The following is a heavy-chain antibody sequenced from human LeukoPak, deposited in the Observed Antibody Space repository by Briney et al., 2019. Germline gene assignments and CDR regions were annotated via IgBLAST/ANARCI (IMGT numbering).Heavy chain of an antibody. Sequence: SVEVSCKASGGTFSSYAISWVRQAPGQGLEWMGRIIPIFGTANYAQKFQGRVTITTDESTSTAYMELSSLRSEDTAVYYCAGDRRLRGPGSYSNYFDYWGQGTLVTVSS. CDR2: IIPIFGTA. CDR3: AGDRRLRGPGSYSNYFDY. V-gene: IGHV1-69*05. CDR1: GGTFSSYA. J-gene: IGHJ4*02. D-gene: IGHD3-10*01.